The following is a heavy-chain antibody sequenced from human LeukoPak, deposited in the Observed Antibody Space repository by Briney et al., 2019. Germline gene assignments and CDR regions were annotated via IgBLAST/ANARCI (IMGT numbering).Heavy chain of an antibody. CDR2: MNPNSGNT. CDR1: GYTFTSYD. J-gene: IGHJ6*02. D-gene: IGHD3-10*01. V-gene: IGHV1-8*01. Sequence: ASVTVSCKASGYTFTSYDINWVRQATGQGLEWMGWMNPNSGNTGYAQKFQGRVTMTRNTSISTAYMELSSLRSDDTAVYYCARDDRYYYGSGSYYREFPSSYYYYYGMDVWGQGTTVTVSS. CDR3: ARDDRYYYGSGSYYREFPSSYYYYYGMDV.